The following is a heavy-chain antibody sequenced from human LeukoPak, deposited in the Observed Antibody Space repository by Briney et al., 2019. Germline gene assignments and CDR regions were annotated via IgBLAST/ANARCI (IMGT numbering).Heavy chain of an antibody. J-gene: IGHJ4*02. D-gene: IGHD5-24*01. CDR2: IFPDDSNP. Sequence: GESLKISCTASGYSFASSWIAWVRQMPGKGLEWMGIIFPDDSNPGYNPSFQGQVTMSADKSVSTAYLQWSSLKASDTAMYYCARLSREMATKHWGQGTLVTVSS. V-gene: IGHV5-51*01. CDR3: ARLSREMATKH. CDR1: GYSFASSW.